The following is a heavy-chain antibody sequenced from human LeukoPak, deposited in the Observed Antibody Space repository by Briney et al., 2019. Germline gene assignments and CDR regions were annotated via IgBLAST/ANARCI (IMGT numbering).Heavy chain of an antibody. CDR3: ASGAVALTY. D-gene: IGHD6-19*01. J-gene: IGHJ4*02. CDR1: GFTFSSCE. CDR2: VSSSGSTI. V-gene: IGHV3-48*03. Sequence: GGSLRLSCAASGFTFSSCEMNWVRQAPGKGLEWVSYVSSSGSTIYYADSVKGRFTISRDNAKNSLYLQMNSLRAEDTAVYYCASGAVALTYWGRGTLVTVSS.